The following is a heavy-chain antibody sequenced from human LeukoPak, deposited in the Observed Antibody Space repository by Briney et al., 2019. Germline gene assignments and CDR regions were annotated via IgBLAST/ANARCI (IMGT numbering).Heavy chain of an antibody. J-gene: IGHJ4*02. CDR2: ISYDGSNK. CDR3: TTDFWSGYDLDY. CDR1: GFTFSSYA. D-gene: IGHD3-3*01. Sequence: PGGSLRLSCAASGFTFSSYAMHWVRQAPGKGLEWVAVISYDGSNKYYAGSVKGRFTISRDNSKNTLYLQMNSLRAEDTAVYYCTTDFWSGYDLDYWGQGTLVTVSS. V-gene: IGHV3-30-3*01.